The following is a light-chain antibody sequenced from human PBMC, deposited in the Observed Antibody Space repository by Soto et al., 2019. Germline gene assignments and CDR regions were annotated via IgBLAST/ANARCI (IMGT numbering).Light chain of an antibody. CDR3: QRYNSYSRT. CDR1: QNVNNW. V-gene: IGKV1-5*01. CDR2: DAS. Sequence: DIQMTQSPSTLSASVGDSVTITYRASQNVNNWVAWYQQKPGKAPRFLIYDASSLESGVPSRFSGSGSGTDFTLTISSLQPDDFATYYCQRYNSYSRTFGQGTKVEIK. J-gene: IGKJ1*01.